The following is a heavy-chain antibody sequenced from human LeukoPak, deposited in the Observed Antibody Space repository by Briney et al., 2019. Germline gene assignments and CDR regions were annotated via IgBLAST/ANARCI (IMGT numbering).Heavy chain of an antibody. J-gene: IGHJ6*02. D-gene: IGHD2-15*01. Sequence: SETLSLTCTVSGGSISSGDYYWGWIRQPPGKGLEWIGYIYYSGSTYYNPSLKSRVTISVDTSKNQFSLKLSSVTAADTAVYYCARDSPHPLGSGYYYYYGMDVWGQGTTVTVSS. CDR1: GGSISSGDYY. V-gene: IGHV4-30-4*01. CDR3: ARDSPHPLGSGYYYYYGMDV. CDR2: IYYSGST.